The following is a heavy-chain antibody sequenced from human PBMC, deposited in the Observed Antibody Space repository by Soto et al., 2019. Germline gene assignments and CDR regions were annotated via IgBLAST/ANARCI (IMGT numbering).Heavy chain of an antibody. CDR3: ARDPGYCSSTRCSLAGHNWFDP. J-gene: IGHJ5*02. D-gene: IGHD2-2*01. Sequence: QVQLVESGGGVVQPGRSLRLSCAASGFTFSSYGMHWVRQAPGKGLEWVAVIWYDGSNKYYADSVKGRFTISRDNSKNTLYLQMISLRAADPAVYYCARDPGYCSSTRCSLAGHNWFDPCVHGTLVTVSS. CDR2: IWYDGSNK. V-gene: IGHV3-33*01. CDR1: GFTFSSYG.